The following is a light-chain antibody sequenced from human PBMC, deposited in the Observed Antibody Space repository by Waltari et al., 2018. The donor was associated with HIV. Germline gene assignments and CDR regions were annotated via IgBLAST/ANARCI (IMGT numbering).Light chain of an antibody. Sequence: DIVMTQSPESLAVYLGERATIKCNSSQSVFYSSNNKNYLSWYQQKPGQPPKLIIYWASSRQSGVPDRFSGSGSGTDFTLTISSLQAEDVAVYFCQQTYTIPPTFGGGTKVEIK. CDR3: QQTYTIPPT. V-gene: IGKV4-1*01. CDR1: QSVFYSSNNKNY. CDR2: WAS. J-gene: IGKJ4*01.